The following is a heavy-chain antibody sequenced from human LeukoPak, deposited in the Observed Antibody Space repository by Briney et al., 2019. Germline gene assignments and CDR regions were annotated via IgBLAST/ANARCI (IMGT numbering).Heavy chain of an antibody. CDR3: ARAEWFGEWDY. D-gene: IGHD3-10*01. Sequence: PGGSLRLSCAASGFTVSSTYMSWVRQAPGKGLEWVSVIYSGGSTYYADSVKGRFTISRDNSKNTLYLQLNSLRAEDTAVYYCARAEWFGEWDYWGQGTLVTVSS. J-gene: IGHJ4*02. CDR1: GFTVSSTY. V-gene: IGHV3-53*01. CDR2: IYSGGST.